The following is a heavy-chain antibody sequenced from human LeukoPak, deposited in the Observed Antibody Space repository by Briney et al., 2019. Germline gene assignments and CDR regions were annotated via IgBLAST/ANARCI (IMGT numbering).Heavy chain of an antibody. D-gene: IGHD4-17*01. CDR3: AKALGPGVTTFDY. Sequence: GGPLRLSCAASGFTFSSHAMSWVRQAPGKGREWVSAISGSGRSPYYADPVKGRFTIPRDNSKNTLYLQMNSLRAEDTAVYYCAKALGPGVTTFDYWGQGTLVTVSS. J-gene: IGHJ4*02. V-gene: IGHV3-23*01. CDR2: ISGSGRSP. CDR1: GFTFSSHA.